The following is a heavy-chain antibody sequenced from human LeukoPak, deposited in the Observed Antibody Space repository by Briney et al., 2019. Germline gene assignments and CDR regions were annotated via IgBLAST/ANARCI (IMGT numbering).Heavy chain of an antibody. V-gene: IGHV3-64*04. Sequence: GGSLRLSCLASGFTFSSHAMHWVRQAPGKGLEYVSVISSNGGSTYYADSVKGRFTISRDNSKNTLYLQMNSLRVEDTAVYYCASARESCIGSTCYEYFHHWGQGTPLRVSS. J-gene: IGHJ1*01. D-gene: IGHD3-22*01. CDR1: GFTFSSHA. CDR2: ISSNGGST. CDR3: ASARESCIGSTCYEYFHH.